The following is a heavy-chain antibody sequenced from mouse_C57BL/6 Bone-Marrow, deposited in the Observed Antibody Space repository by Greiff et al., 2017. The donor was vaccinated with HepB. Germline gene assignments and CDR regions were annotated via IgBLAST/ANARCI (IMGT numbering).Heavy chain of an antibody. CDR2: IRSKSNNYAT. CDR3: VRQGSYPLYWYFDV. CDR1: GFSFNTYA. Sequence: GGGLVQPKGSLKLSCAASGFSFNTYAMNWVRQAPGKGLEWVARIRSKSNNYATYYADSVKDRFTISRDDSESMLYLQMNNLKTEDTAMYYCVRQGSYPLYWYFDVWGTGTTVTVSS. J-gene: IGHJ1*03. D-gene: IGHD6-1*01. V-gene: IGHV10-1*01.